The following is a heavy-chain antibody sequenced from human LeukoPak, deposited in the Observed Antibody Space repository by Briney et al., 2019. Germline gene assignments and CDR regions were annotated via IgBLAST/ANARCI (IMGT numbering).Heavy chain of an antibody. Sequence: NPSETLSLTCSVSGGSISTFYWNWIRQSPGKGLEWIGYIYNSGSNNYNPSLKSRVTISVDTSKNQFSLKLSSVTAADTAVYYCARDVGGNYQYFDYWGQGTLVTVSS. D-gene: IGHD4-11*01. CDR1: GGSISTFY. J-gene: IGHJ4*02. CDR2: IYNSGSN. V-gene: IGHV4-59*01. CDR3: ARDVGGNYQYFDY.